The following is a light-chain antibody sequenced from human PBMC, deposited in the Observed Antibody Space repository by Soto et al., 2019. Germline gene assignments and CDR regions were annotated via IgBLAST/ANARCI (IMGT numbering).Light chain of an antibody. V-gene: IGKV1-5*01. CDR3: QQYFTYWT. Sequence: DTQMTQSPSTLSASIGDRVTITCRASQIISTWLAWYQQKPGKAPKLLVYDASILEGGVPSRFSGSGSGTQFTLTISSLQPDDFATYYCQQYFTYWTFGQGTKVEIK. CDR1: QIISTW. J-gene: IGKJ1*01. CDR2: DAS.